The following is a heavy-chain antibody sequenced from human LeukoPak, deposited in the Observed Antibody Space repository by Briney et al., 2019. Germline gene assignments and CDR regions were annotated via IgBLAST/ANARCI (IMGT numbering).Heavy chain of an antibody. J-gene: IGHJ4*02. CDR1: GFSFTNAW. Sequence: GGSPRLSCAASGFSFTNAWMTWVRQAPGKGLEWVGRIKSKIDGGTTDYAAPVKGRFTISRDDSKDTLYLQMNSLQTEDTALYYCHYIVSDYWGQGTLVTVSS. D-gene: IGHD4-11*01. V-gene: IGHV3-15*01. CDR2: IKSKIDGGTT. CDR3: HYIVSDY.